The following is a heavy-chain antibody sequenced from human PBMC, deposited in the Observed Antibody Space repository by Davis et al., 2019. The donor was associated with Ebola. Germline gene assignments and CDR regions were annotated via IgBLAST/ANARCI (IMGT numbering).Heavy chain of an antibody. CDR2: INHSGSS. D-gene: IGHD3-10*01. CDR1: GGSFNTYY. Sequence: MPSETLSLTCAVYGGSFNTYYWNWIRQPPGKGLEWIGDINHSGSSKYNPSLKSRVTMSVDTSKNQVSLRLTSVTAADTAVYYCVRSITIIRGVVPWFDPWGQGTLVTVSS. J-gene: IGHJ5*02. V-gene: IGHV4-34*01. CDR3: VRSITIIRGVVPWFDP.